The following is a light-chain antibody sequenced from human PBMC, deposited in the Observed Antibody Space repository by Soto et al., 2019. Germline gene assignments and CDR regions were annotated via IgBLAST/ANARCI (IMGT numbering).Light chain of an antibody. Sequence: DILLTQSPGTLSLSPGERATLSCRASQSVTSSHLAWYQQRPGQAPRLDIYDASNRATGTPDRFSGSGSGTDFTLTISRLEAEDSAVYFCQQYGKSPFTFGQGTRLEIK. CDR2: DAS. CDR3: QQYGKSPFT. CDR1: QSVTSSH. J-gene: IGKJ5*01. V-gene: IGKV3-20*01.